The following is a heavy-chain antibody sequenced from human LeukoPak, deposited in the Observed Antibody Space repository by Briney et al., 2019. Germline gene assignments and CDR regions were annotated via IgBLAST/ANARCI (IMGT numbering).Heavy chain of an antibody. CDR2: ISSIGTI. CDR1: GFTFSDYY. CDR3: AKHGLPLVVISAPLDY. D-gene: IGHD2-15*01. V-gene: IGHV3-69-1*01. J-gene: IGHJ4*02. Sequence: GGSLRLSCAASGFTFSDYYMSWIRQAPGKGLEWVSYISSIGTIYYADSVKGRFTISRDNSKNTLYLQMNSLRAEDTAVYYCAKHGLPLVVISAPLDYWGQGTLVTVSS.